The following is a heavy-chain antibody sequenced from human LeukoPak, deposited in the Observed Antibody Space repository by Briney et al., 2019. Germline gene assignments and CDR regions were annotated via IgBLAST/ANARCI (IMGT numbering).Heavy chain of an antibody. CDR1: GFTFSSYS. CDR3: ARDDSSGYYYVPDY. Sequence: GGSLTLSCAASGFTFSSYSMNGVRPAPGKGLEWVSSISSSSSYIYYADSVKGRFTISRDNAKNSLYLQMNSLRAEDTAVYYCARDDSSGYYYVPDYWGQGTLVTVSS. V-gene: IGHV3-21*01. D-gene: IGHD3-22*01. CDR2: ISSSSSYI. J-gene: IGHJ4*02.